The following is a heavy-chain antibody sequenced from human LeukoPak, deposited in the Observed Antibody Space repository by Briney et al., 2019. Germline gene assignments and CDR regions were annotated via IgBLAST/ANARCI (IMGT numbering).Heavy chain of an antibody. D-gene: IGHD3-16*01. J-gene: IGHJ6*02. V-gene: IGHV1-3*01. Sequence: GASVKVSCKGSGYTFGTSTMHWVRQAPGQRPEWMGWINAGNGNTEYSHKFQGRLTITRDASASIAYMELSSLRSDDTAVYFCARGTRAGGSLWGHYYYYAVDVWGQGTTVTVSS. CDR2: INAGNGNT. CDR3: ARGTRAGGSLWGHYYYYAVDV. CDR1: GYTFGTST.